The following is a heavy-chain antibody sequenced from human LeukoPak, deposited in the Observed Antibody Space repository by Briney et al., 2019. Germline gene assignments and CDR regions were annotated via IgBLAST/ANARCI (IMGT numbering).Heavy chain of an antibody. CDR1: GGSISSSSYY. J-gene: IGHJ4*02. CDR3: ARGSIVGATPFDY. Sequence: SETLSLTCTVSGGSISSSSYYWGWIRQPPGKGLEWIGSIYYSESNYYNPSLKSRVTISVDTSKNQFSLKLSSVTAADTAVYYCARGSIVGATPFDYWGQGTLVTVSS. V-gene: IGHV4-39*07. CDR2: IYYSESN. D-gene: IGHD1-26*01.